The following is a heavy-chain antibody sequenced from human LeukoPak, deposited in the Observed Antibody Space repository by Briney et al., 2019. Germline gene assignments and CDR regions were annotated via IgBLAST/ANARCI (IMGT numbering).Heavy chain of an antibody. V-gene: IGHV3-11*04. Sequence: GGSLRLSCAASGFPFSYYYMTWIRQAPGKGLEWISYITNSGTTTFYADSAKGRFTISRDNAKNSLYLQMNSLRAEDTAVYYCARVRSKGGVFSDAFDMWGQGTMVTVSS. CDR2: ITNSGTTT. D-gene: IGHD1-26*01. CDR3: ARVRSKGGVFSDAFDM. CDR1: GFPFSYYY. J-gene: IGHJ3*02.